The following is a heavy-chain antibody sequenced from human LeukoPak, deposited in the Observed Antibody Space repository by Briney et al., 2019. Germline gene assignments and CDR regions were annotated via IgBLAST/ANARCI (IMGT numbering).Heavy chain of an antibody. D-gene: IGHD1-26*01. CDR1: GFTFDDYG. CDR3: ARPSGYYYYYMDV. Sequence: PGGSLRLSCAASGFTFDDYGMNWVRQVPGKGLGWVAGMNWNGGSTGYADSVKGRFTISKDNAKNSLYLQMNSLRAEDTALYYCARPSGYYYYYMDVWGKGTTVTVSS. V-gene: IGHV3-20*04. J-gene: IGHJ6*03. CDR2: MNWNGGST.